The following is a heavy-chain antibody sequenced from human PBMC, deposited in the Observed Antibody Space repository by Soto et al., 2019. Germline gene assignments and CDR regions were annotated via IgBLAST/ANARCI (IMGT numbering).Heavy chain of an antibody. CDR1: GFTFSNAW. Sequence: PVGSLRLSCAASGFTFSNAWMSWVRQAPGKGLEWVGRIKSKTDGGTTDYAAPVKGRFTISRDDSKNTLYLQMNSLKTEDTAVYYCTTDPYYYDSSGYSPGMDVWGQGTTVTVSS. J-gene: IGHJ6*02. D-gene: IGHD3-22*01. V-gene: IGHV3-15*01. CDR2: IKSKTDGGTT. CDR3: TTDPYYYDSSGYSPGMDV.